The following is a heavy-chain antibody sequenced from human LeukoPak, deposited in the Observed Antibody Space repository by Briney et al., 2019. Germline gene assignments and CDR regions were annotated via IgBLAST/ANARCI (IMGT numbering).Heavy chain of an antibody. J-gene: IGHJ4*02. CDR3: ARDISSSWYDY. Sequence: GGSMRLSCAASGFTFSNYGMHWVRQAPGKGLEWVAVIFYDGSKTYYADSLKGRFTISRDNSKNTLYLQMNSLRAEDTAVYYCARDISSSWYDYWGQGTVVTVSS. CDR1: GFTFSNYG. D-gene: IGHD6-13*01. V-gene: IGHV3-33*01. CDR2: IFYDGSKT.